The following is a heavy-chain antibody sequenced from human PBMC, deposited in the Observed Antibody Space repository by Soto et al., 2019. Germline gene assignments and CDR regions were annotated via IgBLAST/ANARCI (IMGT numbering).Heavy chain of an antibody. V-gene: IGHV4-30-4*01. CDR1: GGSISSGDYY. Sequence: PSETLSLTCTVSGGSISSGDYYWSWIRQSPGKGLEWIGYIYYSGSTYYNPSLKSRVTISVDTSKNQFSLNLSSVTAADTAVYYCARDRTDFWSGYYFVGNGGGMDVWGQGTTVTVSS. CDR3: ARDRTDFWSGYYFVGNGGGMDV. CDR2: IYYSGST. J-gene: IGHJ6*02. D-gene: IGHD3-3*01.